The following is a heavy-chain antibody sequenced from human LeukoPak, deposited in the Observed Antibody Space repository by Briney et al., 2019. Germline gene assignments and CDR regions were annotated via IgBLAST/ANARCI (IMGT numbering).Heavy chain of an antibody. CDR3: ARVGALSSSWLLY. Sequence: GGSLRLSCAASGFTFSSYSMNWVRQAPGKGLEWVSSISTSSIYIYYADSMKGRFTISRDNAKKSLYLQMNSLGPEDTAVYYCARVGALSSSWLLYWGQGTLVTVSS. V-gene: IGHV3-21*01. CDR1: GFTFSSYS. D-gene: IGHD6-13*01. CDR2: ISTSSIYI. J-gene: IGHJ4*02.